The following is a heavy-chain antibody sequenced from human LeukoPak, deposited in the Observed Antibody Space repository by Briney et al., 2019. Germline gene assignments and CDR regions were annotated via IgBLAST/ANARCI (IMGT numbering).Heavy chain of an antibody. J-gene: IGHJ5*02. D-gene: IGHD3-22*01. Sequence: PSETLSLTCTVSGGSISSSSYYWGWIRQPPGKGLEWIGSIYYSGSTYYNPSLKSRVTISVDTSKNQFSLKLSSVTAADTAVYYCARVSRGDGYYYDSSAPPRWFDPWGQGTLVTVSS. CDR1: GGSISSSSYY. CDR2: IYYSGST. CDR3: ARVSRGDGYYYDSSAPPRWFDP. V-gene: IGHV4-39*07.